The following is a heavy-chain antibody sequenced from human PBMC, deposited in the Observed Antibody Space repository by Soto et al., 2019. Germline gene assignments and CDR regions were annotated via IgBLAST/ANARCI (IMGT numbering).Heavy chain of an antibody. D-gene: IGHD3-22*01. Sequence: ASVKVSCKASGYTFTSYYMHCVRQAPGQGLEWMGIINPSGGSTSYAQKFQGRVTMTRDTSTSTVYMELSSLRSEDTAVYYCARDGYYDSSAPGSAFDIWGQGTMVTVSS. CDR1: GYTFTSYY. CDR2: INPSGGST. V-gene: IGHV1-46*01. J-gene: IGHJ3*02. CDR3: ARDGYYDSSAPGSAFDI.